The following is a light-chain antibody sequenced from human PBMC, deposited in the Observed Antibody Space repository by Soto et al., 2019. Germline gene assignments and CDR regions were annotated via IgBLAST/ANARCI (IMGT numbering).Light chain of an antibody. V-gene: IGLV2-14*01. J-gene: IGLJ1*01. Sequence: SVLTQPASVSGSPGQSVTISCTGTSSDVGAYNLVSWYQQYPGKAPKLMIYEVSNRPSGVSNRFSGSKSGNTASLTISGLQAEDEADYYCSSYISSSTLVFGTGTKVTV. CDR1: SSDVGAYNL. CDR2: EVS. CDR3: SSYISSSTLV.